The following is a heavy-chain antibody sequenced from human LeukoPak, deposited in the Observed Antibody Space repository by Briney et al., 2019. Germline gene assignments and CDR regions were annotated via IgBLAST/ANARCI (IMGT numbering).Heavy chain of an antibody. CDR2: IIPIFGKA. D-gene: IGHD2-2*02. CDR1: GGTFSSYA. CDR3: ASPGYCSSTSCYTPPAEYFQH. J-gene: IGHJ1*01. Sequence: SVKVSCKASGGTFSSYAISWVRQAPGQGLEWMGGIIPIFGKANYAQKFQGRVTITTDESTSTAYMELSSLRSEDTAVYYCASPGYCSSTSCYTPPAEYFQHWGQGTLVTVSS. V-gene: IGHV1-69*05.